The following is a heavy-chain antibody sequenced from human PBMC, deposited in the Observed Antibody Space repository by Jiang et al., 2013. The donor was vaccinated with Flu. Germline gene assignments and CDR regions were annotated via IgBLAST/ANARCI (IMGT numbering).Heavy chain of an antibody. D-gene: IGHD3-22*01. V-gene: IGHV1-69*04. CDR2: IIPILGIA. Sequence: GAEVKKPGSSVKVSCKASGGTFSSYAISWVRQAPGQGLEWMGRIIPILGIANYAQKFQGRVTITADKSTSTAYMELSSLRSEDTAVYYCARDSVYYDSSGYRGGMDVWGQGTTVTVSS. CDR3: ARDSVYYDSSGYRGGMDV. CDR1: GGTFSSYA. J-gene: IGHJ6*02.